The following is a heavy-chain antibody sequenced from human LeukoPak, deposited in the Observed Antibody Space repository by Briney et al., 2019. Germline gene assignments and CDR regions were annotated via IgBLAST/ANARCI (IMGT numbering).Heavy chain of an antibody. CDR1: GGSISSYY. Sequence: SETLSLTCTVSGGSISSYYWSWIRQPAGKGLEWIGRIYTSGSTNYNPSLKSRVTMSVDTSKNQFSLKLSSVTAADTAVYYCARDRAQWLEPYYYYYGMDVWGQGTTVTVSS. V-gene: IGHV4-4*07. CDR2: IYTSGST. D-gene: IGHD6-19*01. CDR3: ARDRAQWLEPYYYYYGMDV. J-gene: IGHJ6*02.